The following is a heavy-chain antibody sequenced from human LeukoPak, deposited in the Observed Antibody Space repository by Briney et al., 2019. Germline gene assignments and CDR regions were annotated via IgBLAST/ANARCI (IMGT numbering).Heavy chain of an antibody. V-gene: IGHV4-34*01. J-gene: IGHJ6*03. D-gene: IGHD3-10*01. CDR1: GGSFSGYY. Sequence: PSETLSLTCAVYGGSFSGYYWSWIRQPPGKGLEWIGEINHSGSTNYNPSLKSRVTISVDTSKNQFSLKLSSVTAADTAVYYCARDIYGSGKGYYYYYYMDVWGKGTTVTVSS. CDR3: ARDIYGSGKGYYYYYYMDV. CDR2: INHSGST.